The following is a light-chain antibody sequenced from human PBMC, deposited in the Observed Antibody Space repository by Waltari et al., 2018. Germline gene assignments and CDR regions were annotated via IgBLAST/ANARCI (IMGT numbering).Light chain of an antibody. J-gene: IGLJ3*02. V-gene: IGLV2-11*01. CDR2: DVS. CDR1: SMYVGGYNY. Sequence: SALTLPRSVSGSPGHSVTTPCTGTSMYVGGYNYFSWYQQHPGKAPTLMIYDVSKRPSGVPDRFSGSKSGNTASLTISGLQAEDEADYYCCSYAGSYTKVFGGGTKLTVL. CDR3: CSYAGSYTKV.